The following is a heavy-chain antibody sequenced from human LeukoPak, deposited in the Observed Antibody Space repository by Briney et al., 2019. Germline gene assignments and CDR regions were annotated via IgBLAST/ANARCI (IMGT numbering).Heavy chain of an antibody. D-gene: IGHD6-19*01. V-gene: IGHV4-34*01. CDR3: ARRRLAANWFDP. CDR1: GGSFSGYY. J-gene: IGHJ5*02. Sequence: SETLSLTCAVYGGSFSGYYWSWIRQPPGKGLEWIGEINHSGSTKYNPSLKSRVTISVDTSKNQFSLRLNSVTAADTAVYYCARRRLAANWFDPWGQGTLVIVSS. CDR2: INHSGST.